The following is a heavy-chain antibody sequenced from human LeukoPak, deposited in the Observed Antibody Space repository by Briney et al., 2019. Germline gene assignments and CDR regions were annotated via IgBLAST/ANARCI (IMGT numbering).Heavy chain of an antibody. CDR2: MNPNSGNT. D-gene: IGHD3-22*01. Sequence: GSVRVSCTASGYTFTSYGMNWVRQAPGKGLEWMGWMNPNSGNTDYAQTLKGRVTITRNNAMSTPYMQLSSLRSEDTAVYYCARGRRYNYDSSDIWGQGTMVTVSS. V-gene: IGHV1-8*01. CDR3: ARGRRYNYDSSDI. CDR1: GYTFTSYG. J-gene: IGHJ3*02.